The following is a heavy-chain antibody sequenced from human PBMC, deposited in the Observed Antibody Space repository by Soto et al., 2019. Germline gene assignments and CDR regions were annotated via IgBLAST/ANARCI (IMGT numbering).Heavy chain of an antibody. CDR3: RRGPRASSGGTGAY. J-gene: IGHJ1*01. Sequence: PWGCLRLSCAASGFSFDSYWVDGVLQAPGQGPMWVSRIDYDGTTTNYADSVKGRFTISRDNAKSTLYLQMNSLRPEDTAVYYCRRGPRASSGGTGAYWGKGTLVTVSS. V-gene: IGHV3-74*01. CDR2: IDYDGTTT. CDR1: GFSFDSYW. D-gene: IGHD1-26*01.